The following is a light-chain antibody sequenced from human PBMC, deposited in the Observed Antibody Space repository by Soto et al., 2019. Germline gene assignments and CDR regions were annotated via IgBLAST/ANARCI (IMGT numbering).Light chain of an antibody. CDR1: QSIRSY. CDR3: LQDYSYPRT. CDR2: AAS. V-gene: IGKV1-6*01. Sequence: IQLTQSPSSLSASVGDKVTITCRASQSIRSYLNWVQQKPGKAPKLLIYAASSLQSGVPSRFSGSGSGTDFTLTISSLQPEDFATYYCLQDYSYPRTVGQGTKVDIK. J-gene: IGKJ1*01.